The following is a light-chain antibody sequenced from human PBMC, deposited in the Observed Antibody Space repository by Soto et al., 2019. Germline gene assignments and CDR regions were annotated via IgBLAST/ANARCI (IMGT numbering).Light chain of an antibody. V-gene: IGKV3-20*01. CDR2: CAS. J-gene: IGKJ1*01. Sequence: EIVLTQSPGTLSLSPGERATLSCRASQSVSSNYLAWYQQKPGQAPRLLIYCASSRATGIPDRFSGSGSGTDFTLTIRRLEPEDFAVYYCQQYGSSYPWTFGQRTKVDIK. CDR1: QSVSSNY. CDR3: QQYGSSYPWT.